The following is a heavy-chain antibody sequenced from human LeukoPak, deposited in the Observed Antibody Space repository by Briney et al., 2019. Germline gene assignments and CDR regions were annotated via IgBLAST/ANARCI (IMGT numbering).Heavy chain of an antibody. J-gene: IGHJ6*03. CDR1: GGTFSSYT. CDR2: IIPILGIA. CDR3: ARARTGTTNYYYYYMDV. V-gene: IGHV1-69*02. Sequence: SVKVSCKASGGTFSSYTISWVRQAPGQGLEWMGRIIPILGIANYAQKFQGRVTITADKSTSTAHMELSSLRSEDTAVYYCARARTGTTNYYYYYMDVWGKGTTVTVSS. D-gene: IGHD1-7*01.